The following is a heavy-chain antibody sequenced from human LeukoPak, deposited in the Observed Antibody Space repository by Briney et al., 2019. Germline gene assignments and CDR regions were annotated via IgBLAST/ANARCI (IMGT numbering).Heavy chain of an antibody. J-gene: IGHJ3*02. Sequence: SETLSLTCTVSGGSISSSSYYWGWIRQPPGKGLEWIGSIYYSGSTYYNPSLKSRVTISVDTSKNQFSLKLSSVTAADTAVYYCARFTMIVVVSPRDAFDIWGQGTMVTVSS. D-gene: IGHD3-22*01. V-gene: IGHV4-39*07. CDR3: ARFTMIVVVSPRDAFDI. CDR1: GGSISSSSYY. CDR2: IYYSGST.